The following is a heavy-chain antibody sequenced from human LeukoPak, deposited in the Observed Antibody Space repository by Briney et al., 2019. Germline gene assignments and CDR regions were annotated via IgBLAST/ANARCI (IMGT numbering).Heavy chain of an antibody. CDR1: GFTFSSYA. CDR2: ISGSGAST. V-gene: IGHV3-23*01. D-gene: IGHD4-11*01. Sequence: GGSPRLSCAASGFTFSSYAMSWVRQAPGKGLEWVSAISGSGASTYYAGSVKGRFTISRDNSKNTLYLQMNSLRAEDTAVYYCAGADHSNYRVDYWGQGTLVTVSS. CDR3: AGADHSNYRVDY. J-gene: IGHJ4*02.